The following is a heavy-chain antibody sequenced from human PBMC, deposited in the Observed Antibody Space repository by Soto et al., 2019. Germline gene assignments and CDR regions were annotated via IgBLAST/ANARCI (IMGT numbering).Heavy chain of an antibody. CDR1: GYTFTSYD. CDR3: ARAYGSGSYYYYYYYYMDV. Sequence: ASVKVSCKASGYTFTSYDINWVRQATGQGLEWMGWMNPNSGNTGYAQKFQGRVTMTRNTSISTAYMELSSLRSEDTAVYYCARAYGSGSYYYYYYYYMDVWGKGTTVTVSS. D-gene: IGHD3-10*01. V-gene: IGHV1-8*01. CDR2: MNPNSGNT. J-gene: IGHJ6*03.